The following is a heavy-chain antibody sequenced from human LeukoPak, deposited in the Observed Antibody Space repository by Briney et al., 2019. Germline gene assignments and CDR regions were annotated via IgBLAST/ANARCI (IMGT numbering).Heavy chain of an antibody. V-gene: IGHV4-34*01. D-gene: IGHD6-13*01. CDR1: GGSFSGYY. Sequence: SETLSLTCAVYGGSFSGYYWSWIRQPPGKGLEWIGEINSSGTTNYNPSLKRRVTISIDTSKNQFSLKLSSVTAADTAVYYCARVGEQQLVFFFDYWGQGFLATVSS. CDR2: INSSGTT. J-gene: IGHJ4*02. CDR3: ARVGEQQLVFFFDY.